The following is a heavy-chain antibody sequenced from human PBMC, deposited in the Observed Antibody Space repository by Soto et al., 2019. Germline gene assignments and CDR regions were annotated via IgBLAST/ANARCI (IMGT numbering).Heavy chain of an antibody. CDR3: AREPRGPDYGMDV. D-gene: IGHD3-16*01. J-gene: IGHJ6*02. Sequence: QVQLVESGGGVVQPGRSLRLSCTASGFSFNTYAMHWVRQAPGKGPEWVAVIWHDGSDTYHADSVRGRFTISRDNSKNTLYLQMNRLRAEDTALYYCAREPRGPDYGMDVWGQGTTVTVSS. CDR2: IWHDGSDT. CDR1: GFSFNTYA. V-gene: IGHV3-33*01.